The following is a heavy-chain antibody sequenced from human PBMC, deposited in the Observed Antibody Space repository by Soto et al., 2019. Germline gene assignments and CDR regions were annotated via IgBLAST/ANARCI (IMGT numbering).Heavy chain of an antibody. D-gene: IGHD1-26*01. Sequence: SVKVSCKASGGTFSSYAISWVRQAPGQGLEWMGGIIPIFGTANYAQKFQGRVTITADESTSTAYMELSSLRSEDTAVYYCARTTKRELLYYYYYGMDVWGQGTTVTVSS. CDR1: GGTFSSYA. CDR3: ARTTKRELLYYYYYGMDV. CDR2: IIPIFGTA. J-gene: IGHJ6*02. V-gene: IGHV1-69*13.